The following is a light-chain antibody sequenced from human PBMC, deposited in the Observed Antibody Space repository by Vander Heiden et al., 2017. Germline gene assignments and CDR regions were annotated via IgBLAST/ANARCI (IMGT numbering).Light chain of an antibody. CDR2: EVS. J-gene: IGLJ1*01. CDR3: SSYTSSSSPV. Sequence: QSALTQPASASGSPGQSITISCTGTSSDVGGYNYVSWYQQHPGKAPKLMIYEVSNRPSGVSNRFSGSKSGNTASLTIAGREEEDEAEYYCSSYTSSSSPVFGTGTKVTVL. CDR1: SSDVGGYNY. V-gene: IGLV2-14*01.